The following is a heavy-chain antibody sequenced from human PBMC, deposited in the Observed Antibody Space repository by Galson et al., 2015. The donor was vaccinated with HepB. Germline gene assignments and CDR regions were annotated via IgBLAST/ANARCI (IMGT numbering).Heavy chain of an antibody. CDR3: ARIRCDGYNDDAFDI. V-gene: IGHV2-70*11. D-gene: IGHD5-24*01. Sequence: PALVKPTQTLTLTCTFSGFSLSTSGMCVSWIRHPPGKALEWLARIDWDDDKYYSTSLKTRLTISKDTSKNQVVLTMTNMDPVDTATYYCARIRCDGYNDDAFDIWGPGTMVTVSS. CDR1: GFSLSTSGMC. CDR2: IDWDDDK. J-gene: IGHJ3*02.